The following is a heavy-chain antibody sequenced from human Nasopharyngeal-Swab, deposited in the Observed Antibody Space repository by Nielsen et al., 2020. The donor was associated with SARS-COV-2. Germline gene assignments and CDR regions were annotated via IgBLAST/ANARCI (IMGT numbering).Heavy chain of an antibody. CDR1: GFTFSSYA. Sequence: GESLKISCAASGFTFSSYAMSWARQAPGKGLEWVSVIYSGGSSTYYADSVKGRFTISRDNSKNTLYLQMNSLRAEDTAVYYCAKDPGWGSRSVWGQGTTVTVSS. CDR2: IYSGGSST. D-gene: IGHD6-13*01. V-gene: IGHV3-23*03. J-gene: IGHJ6*02. CDR3: AKDPGWGSRSV.